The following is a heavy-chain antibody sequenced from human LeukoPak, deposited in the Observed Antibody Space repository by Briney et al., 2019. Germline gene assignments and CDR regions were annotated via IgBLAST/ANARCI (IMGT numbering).Heavy chain of an antibody. D-gene: IGHD3-9*01. V-gene: IGHV3-30-3*01. CDR1: GFTFSSYA. Sequence: PGRSLRLSCAASGFTFSSYAMHWVRQAPGKGLEWVAVISYDGSNKYYADSVKGRFTISRDNSKNTLYLQMNSLRAEDTAVYYCAGYDILTNTPTLAYLASFDYWGQGTLVTVSS. CDR2: ISYDGSNK. J-gene: IGHJ4*02. CDR3: AGYDILTNTPTLAYLASFDY.